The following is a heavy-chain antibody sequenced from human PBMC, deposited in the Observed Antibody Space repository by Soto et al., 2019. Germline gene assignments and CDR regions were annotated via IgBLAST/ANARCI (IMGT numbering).Heavy chain of an antibody. CDR3: SILGSYGGQYFDY. V-gene: IGHV3-73*01. CDR2: IRSKANSYAT. J-gene: IGHJ4*02. CDR1: GFTFSGSA. Sequence: GGSLRLSCAASGFTFSGSAMHWVRQASGKGLEWVGRIRSKANSYATAYAASVKGRFTISRDDSKNTAYLQMNSLKTDDTALYYCSILGSYGGQYFDYWGQGTLVTVSS. D-gene: IGHD1-26*01.